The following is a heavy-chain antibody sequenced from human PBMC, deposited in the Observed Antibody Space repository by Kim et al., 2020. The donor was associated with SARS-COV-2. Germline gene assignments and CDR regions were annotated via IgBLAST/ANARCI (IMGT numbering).Heavy chain of an antibody. CDR2: IYYSGST. J-gene: IGHJ3*02. CDR1: GGSIRSGDYY. CDR3: ARVSTRITMIVVVTDSFDI. D-gene: IGHD3-22*01. V-gene: IGHV4-30-4*01. Sequence: SETLSLTCTVSGGSIRSGDYYWSWIRQPPGKGLEWVGYIYYSGSTYYNPSLKRRVTISVDTSKNQFSLKLSSVTAADTDEYYCARVSTRITMIVVVTDSFDIWGQGTMVTVSS.